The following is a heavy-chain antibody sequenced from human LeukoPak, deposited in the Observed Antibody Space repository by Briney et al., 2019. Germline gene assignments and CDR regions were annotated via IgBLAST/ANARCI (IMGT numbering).Heavy chain of an antibody. Sequence: SETLSLTCTVSGGSTSSSSYYWGWIRQPPGKGLEWIGSIYYSGSTYYNPSLKSRVTISVDTSKNQFSLKLSSVTAADTAVYYCARRASSPFWSGSDAFDIWGQGTMVTVSS. CDR1: GGSTSSSSYY. CDR3: ARRASSPFWSGSDAFDI. V-gene: IGHV4-39*01. D-gene: IGHD3-3*01. CDR2: IYYSGST. J-gene: IGHJ3*02.